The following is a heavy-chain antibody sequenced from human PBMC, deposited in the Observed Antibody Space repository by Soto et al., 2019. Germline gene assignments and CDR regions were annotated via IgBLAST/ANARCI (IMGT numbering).Heavy chain of an antibody. CDR2: INHSGKT. J-gene: IGHJ3*02. V-gene: IGHV4-34*01. CDR1: GGSFNDYY. D-gene: IGHD3-22*01. Sequence: QLQLHQWGAGLLKPSETMSLTCDVSGGSFNDYYWTWIRQPPGKGLEWIGEINHSGKTNYNPSLKSRVTISVDTPKNQFFLKLNSVTAADTAVYFCARQDNRDYSSSYAFDIWGLGTLVTVSS. CDR3: ARQDNRDYSSSYAFDI.